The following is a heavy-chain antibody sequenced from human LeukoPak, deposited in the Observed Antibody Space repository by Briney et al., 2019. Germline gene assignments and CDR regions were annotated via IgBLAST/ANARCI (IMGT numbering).Heavy chain of an antibody. Sequence: GGSLRLSCAASGFSFSGSGMNWVRQAPGRGLEWVAYIHSSSSPIYYADSVQGRFTISRDNAKNSLYLQMNSLRAEDAAVYYCARDFSIDLNFWGQGTLVTVSS. CDR3: ARDFSIDLNF. J-gene: IGHJ4*02. D-gene: IGHD3-3*02. CDR2: IHSSSSPI. CDR1: GFSFSGSG. V-gene: IGHV3-48*01.